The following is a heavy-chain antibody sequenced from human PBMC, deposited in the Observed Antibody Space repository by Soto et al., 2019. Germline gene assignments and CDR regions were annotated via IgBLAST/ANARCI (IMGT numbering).Heavy chain of an antibody. V-gene: IGHV3-23*01. CDR2: IRSSEGST. J-gene: IGHJ4*02. Sequence: GGSLRLSCAASGFTFSTYAMSWVRQAPGKGLEWVSGIRSSEGSTYYADTVKGRFTISRDNSKNTLYLQMNGLRAEDTAVYYCAREGPSGSYSDYWGQGT. D-gene: IGHD1-26*01. CDR1: GFTFSTYA. CDR3: AREGPSGSYSDY.